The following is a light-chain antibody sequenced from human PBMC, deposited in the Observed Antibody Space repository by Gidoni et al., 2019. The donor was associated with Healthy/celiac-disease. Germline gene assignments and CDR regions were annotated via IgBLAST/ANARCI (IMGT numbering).Light chain of an antibody. J-gene: IGKJ3*01. CDR3: QQRSNWFT. CDR2: DAS. CDR1: QSVSSY. Sequence: EIVLTQSPATLSLSPGERATLSCRASQSVSSYLAWYQQNPGQAPRLLIYDASNRATGIPARFSGSGSGTDFTLTISSLEPEDFAVYYCQQRSNWFTFGPGTKVDIK. V-gene: IGKV3-11*01.